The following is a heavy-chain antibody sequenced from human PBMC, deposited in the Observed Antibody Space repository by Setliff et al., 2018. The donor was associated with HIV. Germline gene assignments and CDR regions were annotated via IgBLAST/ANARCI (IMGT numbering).Heavy chain of an antibody. CDR1: GGSISSHY. V-gene: IGHV4-4*08. CDR3: ARCYYNFWSGYPLDYMDV. CDR2: IYTSGST. D-gene: IGHD3-3*01. Sequence: SETLSLTCTVSGGSISSHYWSWVRQPPGKGLEWIGHIYTSGSTNYNPSLKSRVTMSVGTSKNQFSLKLSSVTAADTAVYYCARCYYNFWSGYPLDYMDVWGKGTTVTV. J-gene: IGHJ6*03.